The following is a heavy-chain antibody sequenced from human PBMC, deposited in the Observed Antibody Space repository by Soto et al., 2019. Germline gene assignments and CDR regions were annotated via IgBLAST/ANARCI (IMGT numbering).Heavy chain of an antibody. V-gene: IGHV2-26*01. CDR2: IFSNGEK. CDR3: ARILRNNHHPPDY. CDR1: GISLSTDRTG. Sequence: FGLNLVNPTETLTLTCTVAGISLSTDRTGVSWIRQPPGKALEWLAHIFSNGEKSHSTSLKSRLTISKDTSKSQVVLTMTNVDPVDTATYYCARILRNNHHPPDYWGHGTLVTV. J-gene: IGHJ4*01.